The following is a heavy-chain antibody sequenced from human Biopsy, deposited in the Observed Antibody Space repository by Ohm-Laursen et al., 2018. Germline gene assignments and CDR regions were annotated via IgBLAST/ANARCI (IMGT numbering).Heavy chain of an antibody. D-gene: IGHD3-9*01. J-gene: IGHJ1*01. CDR1: GGTFSNYG. V-gene: IGHV1-69*06. CDR2: NIPILGTG. Sequence: ASVKVSCKAPGGTFSNYGVNWVRQAPGQGLEWLGGNIPILGTGNYAQKFQDRVTVAADTSTSTATMELRSLRSGDTAVYYCATKLTGYFHHWGQGTLVIVSS. CDR3: ATKLTGYFHH.